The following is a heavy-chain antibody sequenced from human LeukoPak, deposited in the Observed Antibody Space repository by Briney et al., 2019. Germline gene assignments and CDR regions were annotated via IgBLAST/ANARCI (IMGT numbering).Heavy chain of an antibody. V-gene: IGHV4-39*02. J-gene: IGHJ4*02. CDR1: GDSISRSTYY. CDR2: VYYGRSP. CDR3: ARSSGTGTFSY. D-gene: IGHD6-25*01. Sequence: SETLSLTCTVSGDSISRSTYYWAWIRQPPGKGLEWIGSVYYGRSPYFNPSLESRATISVDTSKNHFSLKMGSVTVADTAVYYCARSSGTGTFSYWGQGTLVTVSS.